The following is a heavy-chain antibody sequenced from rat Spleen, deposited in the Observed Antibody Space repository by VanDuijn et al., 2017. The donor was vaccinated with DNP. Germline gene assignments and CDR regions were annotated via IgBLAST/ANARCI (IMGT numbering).Heavy chain of an antibody. CDR1: GLTFSDYS. CDR2: IVYDGSSS. Sequence: EVQLVESGGGLVQPGRSLKLSCAASGLTFSDYSMAWVRQAPKKGLEWVATIVYDGSSSYYGDSVTGRFTIPRDNAKSTLYLQMDSLRSEDTATYYCTTHGSIATISTGAMDVWGQGTSVTVSS. CDR3: TTHGSIATISTGAMDV. D-gene: IGHD1-2*01. V-gene: IGHV5S10*01. J-gene: IGHJ4*01.